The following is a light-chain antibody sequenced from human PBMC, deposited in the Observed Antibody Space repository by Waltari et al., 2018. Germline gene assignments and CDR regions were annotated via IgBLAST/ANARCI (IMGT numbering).Light chain of an antibody. CDR1: TSDVGAYDY. CDR2: DVK. CDR3: SSSTTTTLI. J-gene: IGLJ2*01. V-gene: IGLV2-14*03. Sequence: QSALTQPASVSGSPGQSITISCTGTTSDVGAYDYVPWYQQHPGKAPKLMIYDVKSRPSGVSARFSGSKSGNTASLTISGLQTEDEADYYCSSSTTTTLIFGGGTKLTVL.